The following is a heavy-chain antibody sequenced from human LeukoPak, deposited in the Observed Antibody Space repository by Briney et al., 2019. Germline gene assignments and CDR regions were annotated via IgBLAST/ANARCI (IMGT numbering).Heavy chain of an antibody. D-gene: IGHD5-18*01. CDR3: ARARDTAMVGNALAFDY. J-gene: IGHJ4*02. Sequence: ASVKVSCKASGYTFTSYYMHWVRQAPGQGLEWMGIINPSGGSTSYAQKFLGRVTMTRDTSTSTVYMELSSLRSEDTAVYYCARARDTAMVGNALAFDYWGQGTLVTVSS. CDR2: INPSGGST. CDR1: GYTFTSYY. V-gene: IGHV1-46*01.